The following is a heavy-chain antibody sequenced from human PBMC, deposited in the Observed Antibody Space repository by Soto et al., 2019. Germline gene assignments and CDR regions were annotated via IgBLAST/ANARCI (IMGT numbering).Heavy chain of an antibody. CDR3: ARGGSGSYYLYYYYYGMDV. CDR1: GFTFSGHW. D-gene: IGHD3-10*01. CDR2: INEDGSDK. J-gene: IGHJ6*02. V-gene: IGHV3-7*02. Sequence: GGSLRLSCAASGFTFSGHWMSWVRQAPGKGLEWVANINEDGSDKNYVDSVKGRFTISRDNSKNTLYLQMNSLRAEDTAVYYCARGGSGSYYLYYYYYGMDVWGQGTTVTVSS.